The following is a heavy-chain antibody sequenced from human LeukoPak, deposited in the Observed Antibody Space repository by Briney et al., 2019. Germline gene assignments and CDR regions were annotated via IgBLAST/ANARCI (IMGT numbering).Heavy chain of an antibody. D-gene: IGHD2/OR15-2a*01. CDR2: INPNSGDT. Sequence: ASVKVSCKASGYTFTNYDINWVRQAPGQGLEWMGWINPNSGDTNYAQKFQGRVTMTRDTSISTAYMELSRLRSDDTAVYYCARDLYQHDYWGQGTLVTVSS. J-gene: IGHJ4*02. CDR3: ARDLYQHDY. CDR1: GYTFTNYD. V-gene: IGHV1-2*02.